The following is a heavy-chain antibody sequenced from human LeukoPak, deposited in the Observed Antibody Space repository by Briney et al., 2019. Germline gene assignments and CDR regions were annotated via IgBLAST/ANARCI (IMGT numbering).Heavy chain of an antibody. Sequence: GGSLRLSCAASGFTFSSYEMNWVRQAPGEGLEWVSYISSSGSTIYNADSVKGRFTISRDNAKNSLYLQMNSLRAEDTAVYYCARATGYHDAFDIWGQGTMVTVSS. V-gene: IGHV3-48*03. CDR1: GFTFSSYE. D-gene: IGHD3-9*01. J-gene: IGHJ3*02. CDR3: ARATGYHDAFDI. CDR2: ISSSGSTI.